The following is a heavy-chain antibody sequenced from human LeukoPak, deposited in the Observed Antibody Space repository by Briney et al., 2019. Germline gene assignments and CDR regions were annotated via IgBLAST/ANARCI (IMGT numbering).Heavy chain of an antibody. CDR3: ARDAQASYYDILTGVYGMDV. D-gene: IGHD3-9*01. CDR1: GYTFTSYY. V-gene: IGHV1-46*01. CDR2: INPSGGST. Sequence: GASVKVSCKASGYTFTSYYMHWVRQAPGQGLEWMGIINPSGGSTSYAQKFQGRVTMTRDTSTSIVYMELSSLRSEDTAVYYCARDAQASYYDILTGVYGMDVWGKGTTVTVSS. J-gene: IGHJ6*04.